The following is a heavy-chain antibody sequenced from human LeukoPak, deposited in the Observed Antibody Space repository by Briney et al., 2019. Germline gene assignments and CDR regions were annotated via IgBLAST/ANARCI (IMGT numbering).Heavy chain of an antibody. Sequence: GGSLRLSCAASGFTFSSYAMHWVRQAPGKGLEWVAVISYDGSNKYYADSVKGRFTISRDNSKNTLYLQMNCLRAEDTAVYYCARFVGSSFAFDIWGQGTMVTVSP. CDR3: ARFVGSSFAFDI. V-gene: IGHV3-30-3*01. CDR2: ISYDGSNK. D-gene: IGHD1-26*01. J-gene: IGHJ3*02. CDR1: GFTFSSYA.